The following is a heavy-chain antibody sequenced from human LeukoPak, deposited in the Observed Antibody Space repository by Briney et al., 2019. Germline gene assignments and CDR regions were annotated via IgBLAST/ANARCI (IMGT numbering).Heavy chain of an antibody. Sequence: SQTLSLTCTVSGGSISSGSYYWSWIRQPAGKGLEWIGRIYTSGSTNYNPSLKSRVTISVDTSKNQFSLKLSSVTAADTAVYYCARVRGGTYYYYYYMDVWGKGTTVTVSS. J-gene: IGHJ6*03. V-gene: IGHV4-61*02. CDR2: IYTSGST. D-gene: IGHD4-23*01. CDR1: GGSISSGSYY. CDR3: ARVRGGTYYYYYYMDV.